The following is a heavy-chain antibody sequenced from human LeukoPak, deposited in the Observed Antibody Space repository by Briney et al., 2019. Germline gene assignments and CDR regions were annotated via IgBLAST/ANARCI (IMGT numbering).Heavy chain of an antibody. D-gene: IGHD2-2*01. Sequence: PSETLTLTCTVSGGSVSSGAYYWSWIRQSPRKGLEWIGYIYYSGSTNYNPALKSRVTISVDTPKTQFSLKLGSVTAADTAVYYCAYQWSGLDVWGQGTMVTVS. CDR3: AYQWSGLDV. V-gene: IGHV4-61*08. CDR2: IYYSGST. J-gene: IGHJ6*02. CDR1: GGSVSSGAYY.